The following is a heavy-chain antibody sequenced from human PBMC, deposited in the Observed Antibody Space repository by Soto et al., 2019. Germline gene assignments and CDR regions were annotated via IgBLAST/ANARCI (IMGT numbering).Heavy chain of an antibody. D-gene: IGHD6-6*01. CDR3: AKYPSPHSSSSTLSVHFYYYYYMDV. CDR2: ISGSGGST. J-gene: IGHJ6*03. CDR1: GFTFSSYA. Sequence: GGSLRLSCAASGFTFSSYAMSWVRQAPGKGLEWVSAISGSGGSTYYADSVKGRFTISRDNSKNTLYLQMNSLRAEDTAVYYCAKYPSPHSSSSTLSVHFYYYYYMDVWGKGTTVTVSS. V-gene: IGHV3-23*01.